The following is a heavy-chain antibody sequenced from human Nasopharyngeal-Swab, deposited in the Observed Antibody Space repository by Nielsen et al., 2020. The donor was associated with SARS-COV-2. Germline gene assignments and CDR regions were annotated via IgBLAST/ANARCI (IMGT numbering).Heavy chain of an antibody. D-gene: IGHD3-22*01. CDR2: IIPILGIA. V-gene: IGHV1-69*10. Sequence: WVRQAPGQGLEWMGGIIPILGIANYAQKFQGRVTITADKSTSTAYMELSSLRSEDTAAYYCARQSYYYDSSGYFFYWGQGTLVTVSS. CDR3: ARQSYYYDSSGYFFY. J-gene: IGHJ4*02.